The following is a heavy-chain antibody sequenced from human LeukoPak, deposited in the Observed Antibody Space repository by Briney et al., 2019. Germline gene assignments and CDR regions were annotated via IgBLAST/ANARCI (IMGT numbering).Heavy chain of an antibody. CDR2: LRSSGNGT. J-gene: IGHJ6*04. D-gene: IGHD3-10*01. V-gene: IGHV3-74*03. CDR3: VRGREVRGRSMDV. Sequence: GGSLRLSCAASGINFSSHWMHWVRQAPGKGLVWVSRLRSSGNGTTYADSVKGRFTISRDNAKNTLFLQMNSLRIEDTAVYYCVRGREVRGRSMDVWGKGTTVIVPP. CDR1: GINFSSHW.